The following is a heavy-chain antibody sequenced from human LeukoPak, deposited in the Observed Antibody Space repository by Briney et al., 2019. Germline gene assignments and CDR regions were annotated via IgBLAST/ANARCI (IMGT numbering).Heavy chain of an antibody. CDR2: INSDGSST. CDR1: GFTFSSYW. V-gene: IGHV3-74*01. CDR3: AKGGYSNGRYYYYYMDV. J-gene: IGHJ6*03. Sequence: GGSLRLSCAASGFTFSSYWMHWVRQAPGKGLVWVSRINSDGSSTSYADSVKGRFTISRDNAKNTLYLQMNSLRAEDTAVYYCAKGGYSNGRYYYYYMDVWGEGTTVTVSS. D-gene: IGHD5-18*01.